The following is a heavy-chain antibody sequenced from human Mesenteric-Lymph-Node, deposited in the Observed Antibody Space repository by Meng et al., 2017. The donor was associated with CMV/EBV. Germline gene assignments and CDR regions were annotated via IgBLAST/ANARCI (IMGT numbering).Heavy chain of an antibody. CDR1: GGSINNYY. Sequence: ESLKISCTVSGGSINNYYWSWIRQPPGKGLEWIGYIYYSGSTNYNPSLKSRVTISVDTSKNQFSLKLSSVTAADTAVYYCARYSGPRASLQNWVHDYWGQGTLVTVSS. V-gene: IGHV4-59*01. J-gene: IGHJ4*02. CDR2: IYYSGST. D-gene: IGHD7-27*01. CDR3: ARYSGPRASLQNWVHDY.